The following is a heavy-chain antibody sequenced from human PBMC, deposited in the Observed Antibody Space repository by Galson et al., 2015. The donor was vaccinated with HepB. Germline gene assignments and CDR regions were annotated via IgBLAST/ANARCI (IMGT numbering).Heavy chain of an antibody. D-gene: IGHD4-11*01. J-gene: IGHJ5*02. CDR1: GGSFSGYY. CDR2: INHSGST. Sequence: SETLSLTCAVYGGSFSGYYWSWLRQPPGKGLEWIGEINHSGSTNYNPSLKSRVTISVETSKNQFSLKLSSVTAADTAMYYCARVPQDYSNSRETNWFDPWGQGTLVTVPS. CDR3: ARVPQDYSNSRETNWFDP. V-gene: IGHV4-34*01.